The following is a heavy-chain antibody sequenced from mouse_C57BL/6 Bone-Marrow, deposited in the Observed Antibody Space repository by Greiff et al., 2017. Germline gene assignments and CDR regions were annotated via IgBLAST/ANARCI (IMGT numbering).Heavy chain of an antibody. CDR3: TTYGSSFAWFAY. J-gene: IGHJ3*01. D-gene: IGHD1-1*01. Sequence: EVQLQQSGAELVRPGASVKLSCTASGFNIKDDYMNWVKQRPEQGLEWIGWIDPENGDTEYASKFQGKATITADTSSNTAYLQLSSLTSEDTAVYYCTTYGSSFAWFAYWGQGTLVTVSA. V-gene: IGHV14-4*01. CDR2: IDPENGDT. CDR1: GFNIKDDY.